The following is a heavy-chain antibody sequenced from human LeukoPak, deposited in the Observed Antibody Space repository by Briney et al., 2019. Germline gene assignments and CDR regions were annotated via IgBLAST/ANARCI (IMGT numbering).Heavy chain of an antibody. CDR3: ANRGGAYGSGSYLF. CDR2: ISGSGGST. D-gene: IGHD3-10*01. V-gene: IGHV3-23*01. CDR1: GFTFSSYA. J-gene: IGHJ4*02. Sequence: PGGSLRLSCAASGFTFSSYAMSWVRQAPGKGLEWVSAISGSGGSTYYADSVKGRFTISRDNSKNTLYLQMNSLRAEDTAVYYCANRGGAYGSGSYLFWGQGTLVTVSS.